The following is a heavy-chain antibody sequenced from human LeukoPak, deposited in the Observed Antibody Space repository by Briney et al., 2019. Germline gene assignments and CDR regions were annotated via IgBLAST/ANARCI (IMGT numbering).Heavy chain of an antibody. CDR3: ARAGAGYYYYYYGMDV. Sequence: GGSLRLSCAASGFTFDDYGMSWVRQAPGKGLEWVSGINWNGGSTGYADSVKGRFTISRDNAKNSLYLQMNSLRAEDTALYHCARAGAGYYYYYYGMDVRGQGTTVTVPS. D-gene: IGHD1-14*01. J-gene: IGHJ6*02. CDR2: INWNGGST. CDR1: GFTFDDYG. V-gene: IGHV3-20*01.